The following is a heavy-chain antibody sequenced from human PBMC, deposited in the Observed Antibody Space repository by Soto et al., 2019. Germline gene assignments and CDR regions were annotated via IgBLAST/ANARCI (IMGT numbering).Heavy chain of an antibody. CDR3: AKCYGTIIDLGNEYFQH. J-gene: IGHJ1*01. V-gene: IGHV3-23*01. CDR2: VSGSGGST. Sequence: GGSLRLSCAASGFTFSSYAMSRVRQAPGKGLEWVSAVSGSGGSTYYADSVKGRFTISRDNSKNTLYLQMNSLRAEDTAVYYCAKCYGTIIDLGNEYFQHWGQGTLVTVSS. D-gene: IGHD2-2*01. CDR1: GFTFSSYA.